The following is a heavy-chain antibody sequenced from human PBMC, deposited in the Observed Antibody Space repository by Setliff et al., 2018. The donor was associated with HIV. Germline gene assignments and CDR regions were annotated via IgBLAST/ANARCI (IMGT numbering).Heavy chain of an antibody. Sequence: GKSLRLSCAASGFSFRTYWMSWVRQAPGKGLEWVANMKYDGTEIYYVGAVKGRFTISRDNAKKSVFLHMNSLRGEDTAVYYCVREGEYFDTIGHYLVRRFFDLWGQGTMVTVSS. CDR3: VREGEYFDTIGHYLVRRFFDL. V-gene: IGHV3-7*01. CDR1: GFSFRTYW. J-gene: IGHJ3*01. D-gene: IGHD3-9*01. CDR2: MKYDGTEI.